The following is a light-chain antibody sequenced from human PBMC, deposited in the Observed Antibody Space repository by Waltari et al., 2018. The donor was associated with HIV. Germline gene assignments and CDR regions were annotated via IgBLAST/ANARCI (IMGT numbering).Light chain of an antibody. CDR1: SSDVGGYNY. V-gene: IGLV2-11*01. Sequence: QSALTQPRSVSGSPGQSVTISCTGTSSDVGGYNYVSWYQQHPGKAPKFMIYDVNKRPSGVPARFSCSKSGNTASLTISGLQAEDEADYYCCSYADNYPVVFGGGTKLTVL. CDR2: DVN. J-gene: IGLJ2*01. CDR3: CSYADNYPVV.